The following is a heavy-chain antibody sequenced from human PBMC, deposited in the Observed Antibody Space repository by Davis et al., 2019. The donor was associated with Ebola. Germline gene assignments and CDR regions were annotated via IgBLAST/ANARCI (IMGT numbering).Heavy chain of an antibody. CDR3: ARDMAEWELMWDYFDY. CDR1: GFTFSSYS. Sequence: GGSLRLSCAASGFTFSSYSMNWVRQAPGKGPEWVSSISSSSSYIYYADSVKGRFTISRDNAKNSLYLQMNSLRAEDTAVYYCARDMAEWELMWDYFDYWGQGTLVTVSS. CDR2: ISSSSSYI. J-gene: IGHJ4*02. D-gene: IGHD1-26*01. V-gene: IGHV3-21*04.